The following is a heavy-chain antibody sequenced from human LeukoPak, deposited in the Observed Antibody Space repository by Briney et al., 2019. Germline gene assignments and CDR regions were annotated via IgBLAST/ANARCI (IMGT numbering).Heavy chain of an antibody. CDR3: AKDLEMHTAMVIFDY. J-gene: IGHJ4*02. D-gene: IGHD5-18*01. CDR1: GFTVRKEY. V-gene: IGHV3-23*01. CDR2: ISGSGGST. Sequence: GGSLRLSCAASGFTVRKEYMTWVRQAPGKGLEWVSAISGSGGSTYYADSVKGRFTISRDNSKNTLYLQMNSLRAEDTAVYYCAKDLEMHTAMVIFDYWGQGTLVTVSS.